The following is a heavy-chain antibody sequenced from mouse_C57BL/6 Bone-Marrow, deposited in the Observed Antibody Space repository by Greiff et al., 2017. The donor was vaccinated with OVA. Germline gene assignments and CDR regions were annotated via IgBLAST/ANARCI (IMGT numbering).Heavy chain of an antibody. CDR2: IDPSASYT. V-gene: IGHV1-50*01. CDR1: GYTFTSYW. J-gene: IGHJ3*01. CDR3: ARGRLRLFAY. Sequence: QVQLQQPGAELVKPGASVKLSCKASGYTFTSYWMQWVKQRPGQGLEWIGEIDPSASYTNYNQKFKGKATLTVDTSSSTAYMQLSSLTSEDSAVYYCARGRLRLFAYWGQGTLVTVSA. D-gene: IGHD2-4*01.